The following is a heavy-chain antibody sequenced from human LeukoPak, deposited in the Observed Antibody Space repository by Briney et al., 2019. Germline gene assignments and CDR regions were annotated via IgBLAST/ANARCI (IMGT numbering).Heavy chain of an antibody. CDR3: ARDSITMVRGVITYYYYYYMDV. J-gene: IGHJ6*03. CDR1: GFTFSSYE. CDR2: ISSSGSTI. D-gene: IGHD3-10*01. Sequence: GGSLRLSCAASGFTFSSYEMNWVRQAPGKGLEWVSYISSSGSTIYYADSVKGRFTISRDNAKNSLYLQMNSLRAEDTAVYYCARDSITMVRGVITYYYYYYMDVWGKGTTVTISS. V-gene: IGHV3-48*03.